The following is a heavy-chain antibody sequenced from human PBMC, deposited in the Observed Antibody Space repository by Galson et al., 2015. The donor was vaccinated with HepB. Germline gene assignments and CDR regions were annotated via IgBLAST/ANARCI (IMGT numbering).Heavy chain of an antibody. D-gene: IGHD2-8*01. J-gene: IGHJ6*02. CDR2: ISSSSSSI. V-gene: IGHV3-48*02. Sequence: SLRLSCAASGFTFSNYNMNWVRQAPGKGLEWVSYISSSSSSIYYADAVQGRVTFSRDNAKNSLYLQMNSLRDEDTAAYYCARDQVFPYYYYYDGIEVWDQETTVTVS. CDR3: ARDQVFPYYYYYDGIEV. CDR1: GFTFSNYN.